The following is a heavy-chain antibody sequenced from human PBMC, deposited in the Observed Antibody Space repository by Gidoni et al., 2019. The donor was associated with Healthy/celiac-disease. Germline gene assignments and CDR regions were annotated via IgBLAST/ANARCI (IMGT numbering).Heavy chain of an antibody. J-gene: IGHJ4*02. D-gene: IGHD5-18*01. V-gene: IGHV3-53*01. Sequence: SSSGFTVSSNYMSWVRQDPGKGLEWVSVIYSGGSTYYADSGKGRFNISRDNSKNTLYLQMNSLRAEEMAVYYCARMDDTAMADYWGQGTLVTVSS. CDR3: ARMDDTAMADY. CDR1: GFTVSSNY. CDR2: IYSGGST.